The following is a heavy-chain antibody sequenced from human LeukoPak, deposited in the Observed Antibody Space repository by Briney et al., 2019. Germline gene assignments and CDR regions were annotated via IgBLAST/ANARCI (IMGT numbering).Heavy chain of an antibody. V-gene: IGHV3-21*01. Sequence: RGSLRLSCAASGFTFSSHTMNWIRQAPGKGLEWVSSISHTSSYIYFADSVKGRFAISRDNAKNSLYLQVSSLRAEDTAVCFCARGGATLGADSFDYWGQGTLVTVSS. D-gene: IGHD1-26*01. CDR1: GFTFSSHT. CDR3: ARGGATLGADSFDY. J-gene: IGHJ4*02. CDR2: ISHTSSYI.